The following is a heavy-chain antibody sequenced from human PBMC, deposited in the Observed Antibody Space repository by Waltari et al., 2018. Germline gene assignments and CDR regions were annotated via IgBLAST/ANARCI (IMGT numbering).Heavy chain of an antibody. CDR2: ISSSSSYI. D-gene: IGHD6-19*01. CDR1: GFTFSSYS. J-gene: IGHJ4*01. V-gene: IGHV3-21*01. CDR3: ARDSYSSGWSADY. Sequence: EVQLVESGGGLVKPGGSLRLSCAASGFTFSSYSMNWVRQAPGKGLEWVSSISSSSSYIYYADSVKGRFTISRDNAKNSLYLQMNSLRAEDTAVYYCARDSYSSGWSADYWGQEPWSPSPQ.